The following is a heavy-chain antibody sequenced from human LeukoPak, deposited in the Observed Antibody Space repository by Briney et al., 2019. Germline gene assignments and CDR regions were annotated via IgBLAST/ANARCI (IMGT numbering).Heavy chain of an antibody. V-gene: IGHV1-18*01. CDR1: GYTFTSYG. Sequence: ASVKVSCKASGYTFTSYGISWVRQAPGQGVEWMGWISAYNGNTNYAQKLQARFTITTDTSTSTAYMELRSLRSDDTAVYYCARDNEYQLPHGDYWGQGTLVTVSS. D-gene: IGHD2-2*01. CDR2: ISAYNGNT. J-gene: IGHJ4*02. CDR3: ARDNEYQLPHGDY.